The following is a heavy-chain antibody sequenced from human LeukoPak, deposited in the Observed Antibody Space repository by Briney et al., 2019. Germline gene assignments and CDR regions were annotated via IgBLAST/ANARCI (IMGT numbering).Heavy chain of an antibody. CDR3: ARDLGRYCSGGSCYYYYSMDV. J-gene: IGHJ6*03. CDR1: GYTFTDYY. Sequence: GASVKVSCTASGYTFTDYYIHWLRQAPGQGLEWMGWLNPYSGGTSSAQNFQGRVTMTRDTSINTAYMELSRLKSDDTAVYYCARDLGRYCSGGSCYYYYSMDVWGKGTTVTISS. V-gene: IGHV1-2*02. CDR2: LNPYSGGT. D-gene: IGHD2-15*01.